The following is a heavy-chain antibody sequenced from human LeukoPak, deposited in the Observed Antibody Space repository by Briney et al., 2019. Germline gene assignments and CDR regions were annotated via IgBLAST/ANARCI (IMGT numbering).Heavy chain of an antibody. CDR1: GGSMNVYY. CDR2: LYYSGCT. V-gene: IGHV4-59*01. D-gene: IGHD2-15*01. Sequence: PSDTLSLTCTVSGGSMNVYYGPWMRQPPGKALEWLGYLYYSGCTNYNPSLKSRVSISIDASKTQSSLKLSSVLAAHTAVYYCARDRYCIGGICYSGRFDPWGRGTLVTVSS. J-gene: IGHJ5*02. CDR3: ARDRYCIGGICYSGRFDP.